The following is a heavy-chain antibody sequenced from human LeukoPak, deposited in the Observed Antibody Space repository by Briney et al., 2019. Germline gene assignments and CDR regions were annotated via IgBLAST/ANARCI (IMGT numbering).Heavy chain of an antibody. CDR2: ISSSSSYI. V-gene: IGHV3-21*01. Sequence: GGSLRLSCAASGFTFSSYSMNWVRQAPGKGLEWVSSISSSSSYIYYADSVKGRFTISRYNAKNSLYLQMNSLRAEDPAVYYCPRDALWLGDFPRSYGGQEPLVTVSS. CDR3: PRDALWLGDFPRSY. CDR1: GFTFSSYS. J-gene: IGHJ4*02. D-gene: IGHD3-10*01.